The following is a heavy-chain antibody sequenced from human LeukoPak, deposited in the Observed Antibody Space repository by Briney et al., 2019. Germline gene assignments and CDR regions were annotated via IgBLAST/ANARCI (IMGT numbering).Heavy chain of an antibody. CDR3: ARDFVGGSYGSGSPGY. Sequence: PSETLSLTCTVSGGSISSGDYYWSWIRQPPGKGLEWIGYIYYSGSTYYNPSLKSRVTISVDTSKNQFSLKLSSVTAAGTAVYYCARDFVGGSYGSGSPGYWGQGTLVTVSS. CDR2: IYYSGST. V-gene: IGHV4-30-4*01. CDR1: GGSISSGDYY. J-gene: IGHJ4*02. D-gene: IGHD3-10*01.